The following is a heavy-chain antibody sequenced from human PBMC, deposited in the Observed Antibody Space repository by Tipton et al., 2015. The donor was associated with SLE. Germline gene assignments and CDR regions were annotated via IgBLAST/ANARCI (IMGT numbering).Heavy chain of an antibody. CDR3: AREADSSGCLDY. CDR1: GFTFSSYS. CDR2: ISSSSSYI. D-gene: IGHD6-19*01. Sequence: SLRLSCAASGFTFSSYSMNWVRQAPGKGLEWVSSISSSSSYIYYADSVKGRFTISRDNAKNSQYLQMNSLRAEDTAVYFCAREADSSGCLDYWGQGTLVTVSS. J-gene: IGHJ4*02. V-gene: IGHV3-21*01.